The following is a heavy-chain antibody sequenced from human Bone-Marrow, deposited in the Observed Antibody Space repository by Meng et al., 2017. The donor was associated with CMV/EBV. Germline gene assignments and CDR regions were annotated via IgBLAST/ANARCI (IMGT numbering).Heavy chain of an antibody. CDR2: ISAYNGNT. CDR1: GYTFTSYG. CDR3: ARDDRTTYYDFWSGGSGMDV. J-gene: IGHJ6*02. D-gene: IGHD3-3*01. Sequence: ASVKVSCKASGYTFTSYGISWVRQAPGQGLEWMGWISAYNGNTNYAQKLQGRVTMTTDTSTSTAYMELRSLRSDDTAVYYCARDDRTTYYDFWSGGSGMDVWGQGNTVNVSS. V-gene: IGHV1-18*01.